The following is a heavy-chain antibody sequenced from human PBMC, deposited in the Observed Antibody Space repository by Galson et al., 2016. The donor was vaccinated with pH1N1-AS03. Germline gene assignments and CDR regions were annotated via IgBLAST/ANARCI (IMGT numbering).Heavy chain of an antibody. D-gene: IGHD3-9*01. Sequence: ETLSLTCSVSGGSISSGDYYWNWIRQPPGRGLEWIGYIFYSGSTNYNPSLKSRVTISVDRSKNQYSLKLSSVTAADTAVYYCARTGFYDILTGSVPPFDFWGQGILVTVSS. CDR3: ARTGFYDILTGSVPPFDF. V-gene: IGHV4-61*08. CDR1: GGSISSGDYY. CDR2: IFYSGST. J-gene: IGHJ4*02.